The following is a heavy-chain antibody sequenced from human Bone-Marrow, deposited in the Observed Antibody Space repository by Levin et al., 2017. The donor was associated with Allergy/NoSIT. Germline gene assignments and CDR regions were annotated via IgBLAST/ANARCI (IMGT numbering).Heavy chain of an antibody. CDR3: ARLKGTALDV. CDR1: GFTFSSHG. CDR2: IWYDGSKK. Sequence: AGGSLRLSCAASGFTFSSHGMDWVRQAPGKGLEWVALIWYDGSKKYYGDSVKGRFSISRDNTKNTLYLQMNSLGAEDTAVYYCARLKGTALDVWGQGTTVTVSS. J-gene: IGHJ6*01. V-gene: IGHV3-33*01.